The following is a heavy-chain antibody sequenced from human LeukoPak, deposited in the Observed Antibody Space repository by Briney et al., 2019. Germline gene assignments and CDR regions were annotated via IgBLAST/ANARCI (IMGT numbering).Heavy chain of an antibody. Sequence: PGRSLRLSCAASGFTFSSYAMHWVRQAPGKGLEWVAVISYDGSNKYYADSVKSRFTISRDNSKNTLYLQMNSLRAEDTAVYYCARDRASSGPLTYYFDYWGQGTLVTVSS. V-gene: IGHV3-30-3*01. CDR1: GFTFSSYA. D-gene: IGHD6-19*01. CDR3: ARDRASSGPLTYYFDY. CDR2: ISYDGSNK. J-gene: IGHJ4*02.